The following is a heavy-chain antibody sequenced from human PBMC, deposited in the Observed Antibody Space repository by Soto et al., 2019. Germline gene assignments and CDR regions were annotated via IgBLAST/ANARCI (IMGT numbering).Heavy chain of an antibody. Sequence: ASVKVSCKASGYSFTNFHIHWVRQAPGQRLEWMGWINAGNGNTKYSQKFQGRVTITRDTSASTAYMELSSLRSEDTAVYYCARGATAMVTRAFDIWGQGTMVTVSS. CDR3: ARGATAMVTRAFDI. CDR2: INAGNGNT. V-gene: IGHV1-3*01. D-gene: IGHD5-18*01. CDR1: GYSFTNFH. J-gene: IGHJ3*02.